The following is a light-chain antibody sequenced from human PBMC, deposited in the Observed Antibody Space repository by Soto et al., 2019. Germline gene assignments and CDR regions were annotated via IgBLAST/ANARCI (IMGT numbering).Light chain of an antibody. J-gene: IGKJ1*01. Sequence: DIAMTQSPSSLSASVGARVTLTCRARQAISNYLAWFQQRPGKVPKLLIYGASTLQSGVPYRFSGGGSGTEFTLTISSLQPEDVATYYCQKYNSAPWTFGQGTKVEIK. V-gene: IGKV1-27*01. CDR3: QKYNSAPWT. CDR2: GAS. CDR1: QAISNY.